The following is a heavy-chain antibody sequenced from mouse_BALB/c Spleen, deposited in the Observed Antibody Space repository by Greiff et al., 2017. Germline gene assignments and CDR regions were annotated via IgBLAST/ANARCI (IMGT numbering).Heavy chain of an antibody. CDR2: ISSGGSYT. D-gene: IGHD2-10*02. CDR1: GFTFSSYT. CDR3: TREYGNYVDYAMDY. Sequence: EVQVVESGGGLVKPGGSLKLSCAASGFTFSSYTMSWVRQTPEKRLEWVATISSGGSYTYYPDSVKGRFTISRDNAKNTLYLQMSSLKSEDTAMYYCTREYGNYVDYAMDYWGQGTSVTVSS. V-gene: IGHV5-6-4*01. J-gene: IGHJ4*01.